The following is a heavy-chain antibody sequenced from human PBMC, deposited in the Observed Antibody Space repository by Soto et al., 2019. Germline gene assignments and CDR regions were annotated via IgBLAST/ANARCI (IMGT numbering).Heavy chain of an antibody. CDR2: ISWNSGSI. Sequence: EVQLVESGGGLVQPGRSLRLSCAASGFTFDDYAMHWVRQAPGKGLEWVSGISWNSGSIGYADSVKGRFTISRDNTKNSLYLQMNSLRAEDTALYYCAKDMGRGSPNYYYGMDVWGQGTTVTVSS. V-gene: IGHV3-9*01. D-gene: IGHD3-10*01. J-gene: IGHJ6*02. CDR1: GFTFDDYA. CDR3: AKDMGRGSPNYYYGMDV.